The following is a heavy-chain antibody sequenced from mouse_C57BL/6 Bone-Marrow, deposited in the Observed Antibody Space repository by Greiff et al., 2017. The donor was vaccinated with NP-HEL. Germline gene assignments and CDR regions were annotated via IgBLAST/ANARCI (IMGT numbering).Heavy chain of an antibody. V-gene: IGHV5-6*01. D-gene: IGHD1-1*01. CDR1: GFTFSSYG. J-gene: IGHJ4*01. Sequence: EVKVVESGGDLVKPGGSLKLSCAASGFTFSSYGMSWVRQTPDKRLEWVATISSGGSYTYYPDSVKGRCTISRDNAKNTLYLQMSSLKSEDTAMYYCARGITTVVAPYAMDYWGQGTSVTVSS. CDR2: ISSGGSYT. CDR3: ARGITTVVAPYAMDY.